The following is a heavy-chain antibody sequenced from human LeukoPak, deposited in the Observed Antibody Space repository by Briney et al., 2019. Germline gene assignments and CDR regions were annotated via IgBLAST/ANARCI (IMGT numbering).Heavy chain of an antibody. J-gene: IGHJ4*02. CDR3: ARADYGSLDY. CDR1: GGSISSYY. D-gene: IGHD3-16*01. CDR2: IYYSGST. Sequence: PSETLSLTCTVSGGSISSYYWSWLRQPPGKGLKWIGNIYYSGSTNYNPSLKSRVTISVDTSKNQFSLKLSSVTAADKAVYFCARADYGSLDYWGQGTLVTVSS. V-gene: IGHV4-59*01.